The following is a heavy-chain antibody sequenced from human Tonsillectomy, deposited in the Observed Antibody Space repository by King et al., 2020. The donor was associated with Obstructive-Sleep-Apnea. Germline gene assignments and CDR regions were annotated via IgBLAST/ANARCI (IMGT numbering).Heavy chain of an antibody. CDR3: AKDGDHGGNRGSHRVDWYFDL. CDR1: GFTFDDYA. V-gene: IGHV3-43D*03. CDR2: IILDVGST. Sequence: VQLVESGGVVVQPGGSLRLSCAASGFTFDDYAMHWVRQAPGKGLEWVALIILDVGSTYYADSVKGRFTISRDNSKNSLYLQMNSLRAEDTALYYCAKDGDHGGNRGSHRVDWYFDLWGRGTLVTVSS. D-gene: IGHD4-23*01. J-gene: IGHJ2*01.